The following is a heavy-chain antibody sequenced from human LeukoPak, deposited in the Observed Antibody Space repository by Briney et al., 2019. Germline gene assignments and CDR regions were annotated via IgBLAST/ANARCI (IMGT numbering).Heavy chain of an antibody. CDR2: IYYSGNA. CDR3: ARAWCSGGSCYYLDY. CDR1: GGSISSGGYD. Sequence: SETLSLTCTVSGGSISSGGYDWSWIRQHPGKGLEWIGYIYYSGNAYYRPSLESRLTISVDTSKNQFSLKLSSVTAADTAVYYCARAWCSGGSCYYLDYWGQGTLVTVSS. J-gene: IGHJ4*02. D-gene: IGHD2-15*01. V-gene: IGHV4-31*03.